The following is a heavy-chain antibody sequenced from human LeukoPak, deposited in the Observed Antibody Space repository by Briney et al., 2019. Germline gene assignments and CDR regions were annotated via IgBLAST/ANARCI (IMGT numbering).Heavy chain of an antibody. CDR2: ISGSGGST. CDR3: AKARVGARKYYYYYMDV. CDR1: GFTFSSYA. V-gene: IGHV3-23*01. D-gene: IGHD1-26*01. Sequence: GSLRLSCAASGFTFSSYAMSWVRQAPGKGLEWVSAISGSGGSTYYADSVKGRFTISRDNSKNTLYLQMNSLRAEDTAVYYCAKARVGARKYYYYYMDVWGKGTTVTVSS. J-gene: IGHJ6*03.